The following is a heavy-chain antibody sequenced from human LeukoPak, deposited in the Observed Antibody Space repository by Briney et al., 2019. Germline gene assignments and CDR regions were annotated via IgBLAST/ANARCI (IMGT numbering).Heavy chain of an antibody. CDR3: ARGRNWNYESHFDY. CDR2: IYSVSS. CDR1: GGSISSSSYY. Sequence: PSETLSLTCTVSGGSISSSSYYWAWIRQPPGKGLEWIGSIYSVSSHYNPSLKSRVTISVDTSKNQFSLKLSSVTAADTAVYYCARGRNWNYESHFDYWGQGTLVTVSS. J-gene: IGHJ4*02. D-gene: IGHD1-7*01. V-gene: IGHV4-39*07.